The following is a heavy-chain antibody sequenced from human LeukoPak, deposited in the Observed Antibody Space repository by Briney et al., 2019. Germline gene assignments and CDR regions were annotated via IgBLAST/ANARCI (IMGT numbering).Heavy chain of an antibody. D-gene: IGHD6-19*01. CDR1: GFTFSSYA. V-gene: IGHV3-30*04. CDR2: ISYDGSNK. Sequence: GGSLRLSCAASGFTFSSYAMHWVRQAPGKGLEWVAVISYDGSNKYYADSVKGRFTISRDNSKNTLYLQMNSLRAEDTAVYYCARAVIDHSSGWPGEPGYWGQGTLVTVSS. J-gene: IGHJ4*02. CDR3: ARAVIDHSSGWPGEPGY.